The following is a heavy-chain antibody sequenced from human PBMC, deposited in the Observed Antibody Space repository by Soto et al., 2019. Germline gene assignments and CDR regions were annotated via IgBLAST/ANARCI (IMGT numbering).Heavy chain of an antibody. D-gene: IGHD5-18*01. Sequence: GGSLRLSCAASGFTFSSYGMHWVRQAPGKGLGWVAVIWYDGSNKYYADSVKGRFTISRDNSKNTLYLQMNSLRAEDTAVYYCARDMGGYSYGYNYWGQGTLVTVSS. CDR2: IWYDGSNK. CDR3: ARDMGGYSYGYNY. CDR1: GFTFSSYG. V-gene: IGHV3-33*01. J-gene: IGHJ4*02.